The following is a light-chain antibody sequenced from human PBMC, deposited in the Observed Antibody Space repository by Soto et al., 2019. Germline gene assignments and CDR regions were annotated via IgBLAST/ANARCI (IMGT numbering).Light chain of an antibody. CDR1: IAKNGRKY. Sequence: SVLTPEPSAFGTPGQRGTLSCFGNIAKNGRKYVYWYQQIPGTAPQSLIYRAEQRPSGGPDRFSGSKSGTSASLAISGLRSEDEAADYCAAWDDTVNGLVFGGGTK. V-gene: IGLV1-47*01. J-gene: IGLJ2*01. CDR3: AAWDDTVNGLV. CDR2: RAE.